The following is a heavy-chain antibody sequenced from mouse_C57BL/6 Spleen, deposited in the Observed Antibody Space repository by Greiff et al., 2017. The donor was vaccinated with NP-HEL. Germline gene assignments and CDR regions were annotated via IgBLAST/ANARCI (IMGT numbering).Heavy chain of an antibody. CDR2: ISYDGSN. J-gene: IGHJ3*01. CDR1: GYSITSGYY. V-gene: IGHV3-6*01. Sequence: DVKLQESGPGLVKPSQSLSLTCSVTGYSITSGYYCNWIRQFPGNKLEWMGYISYDGSNNYNPSFKNRISITRDTSKNQFFLKLNSVTTEDTATYYCAREGWFPNSSWFAYWGQGTLVTVSA. CDR3: AREGWFPNSSWFAY. D-gene: IGHD2-3*01.